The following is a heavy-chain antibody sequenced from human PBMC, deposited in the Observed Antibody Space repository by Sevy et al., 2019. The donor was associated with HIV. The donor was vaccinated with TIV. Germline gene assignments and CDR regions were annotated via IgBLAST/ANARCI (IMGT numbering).Heavy chain of an antibody. CDR1: GGTFSSYA. J-gene: IGHJ6*02. Sequence: ASVRVSCKASGGTFSSYAISWVRQAPGQGLEWMGGIIPILGTANYAQKFQGRVTITADESTSTAYMELISLRSEDTAVYYCAATLYGSGSYDYYYGMDVWGQGTTVTVSS. D-gene: IGHD3-10*01. CDR3: AATLYGSGSYDYYYGMDV. CDR2: IIPILGTA. V-gene: IGHV1-69*13.